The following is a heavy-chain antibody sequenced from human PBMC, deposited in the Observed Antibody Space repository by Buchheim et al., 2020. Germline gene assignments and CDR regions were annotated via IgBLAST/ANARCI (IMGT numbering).Heavy chain of an antibody. J-gene: IGHJ6*02. V-gene: IGHV4-39*01. CDR1: GGSISSSSYY. CDR2: ISYTGST. CDR3: ARGKGDRYYYYYYGMDV. D-gene: IGHD3-16*01. Sequence: QLQLQESGPGLVKPSETLSLTCTVSGGSISSSSYYWGWIRQPPGKGLEWIGSISYTGSTYYNPSLKSRVTISVDTSKNQFSLKLSSVTAADTAVYYCARGKGDRYYYYYYGMDVWGQGTT.